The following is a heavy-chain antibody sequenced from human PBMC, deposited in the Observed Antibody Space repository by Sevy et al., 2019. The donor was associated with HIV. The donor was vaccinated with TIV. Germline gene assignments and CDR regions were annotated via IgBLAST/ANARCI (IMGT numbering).Heavy chain of an antibody. CDR1: GFTFSAYA. J-gene: IGHJ1*01. CDR3: ATLRGGLYGSGYFQN. V-gene: IGHV3-23*01. CDR2: ISSSGGST. D-gene: IGHD3-10*01. Sequence: GGSLRLSCAASGFTFSAYAMSWVRRAPGKGLEWVSCISSSGGSTDYADSVKGRFSISRDTSKNTLYLQMNSLRAEDTAVYYCATLRGGLYGSGYFQNWGQGTQVTVSS.